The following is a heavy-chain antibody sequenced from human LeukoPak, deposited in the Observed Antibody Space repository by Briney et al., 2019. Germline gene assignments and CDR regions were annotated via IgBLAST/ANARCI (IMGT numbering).Heavy chain of an antibody. J-gene: IGHJ5*02. CDR1: GGSISSGGYY. CDR2: IYYSGST. V-gene: IGHV4-31*03. CDR3: ARGLLFSWFDP. D-gene: IGHD2-21*02. Sequence: SETLSLTCTVSGGSISSGGYYWSWIRQHPGKGLEWIGYIYYSGSTYYNPSLRSRVTISVDTSKNQFSLKLSSVTAADTAVYYCARGLLFSWFDPWGQGTLVTVSS.